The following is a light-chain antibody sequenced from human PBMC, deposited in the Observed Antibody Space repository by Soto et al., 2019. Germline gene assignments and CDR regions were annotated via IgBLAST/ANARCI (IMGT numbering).Light chain of an antibody. J-gene: IGKJ3*01. CDR1: QSVISSY. V-gene: IGKV3-20*01. Sequence: ESVLTQSPGTLSMSPGERATLSCRASQSVISSYAAWYQPKPRQAPRLLIYGASSRTTGIPDRFSGSGSGTVCTLTISGLEPAGFAVYYCQQYGSSPFSFGPGPQVDIK. CDR2: GAS. CDR3: QQYGSSPFS.